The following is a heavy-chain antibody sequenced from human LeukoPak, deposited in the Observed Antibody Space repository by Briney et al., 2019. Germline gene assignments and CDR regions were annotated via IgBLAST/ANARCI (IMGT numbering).Heavy chain of an antibody. CDR3: ARAYYDFWSGYYTEYYYYYMDV. D-gene: IGHD3-3*01. J-gene: IGHJ6*03. CDR2: INHSGST. V-gene: IGHV4-34*01. Sequence: SETLSLTCAVYGTSFSGYYWTWIRQPPGKGLEWIGEINHSGSTNYNPSLKSRISISIDTSKNQFSLKLSSVTAADTAVYYCARAYYDFWSGYYTEYYYYYMDVWGKGTTVTVSS. CDR1: GTSFSGYY.